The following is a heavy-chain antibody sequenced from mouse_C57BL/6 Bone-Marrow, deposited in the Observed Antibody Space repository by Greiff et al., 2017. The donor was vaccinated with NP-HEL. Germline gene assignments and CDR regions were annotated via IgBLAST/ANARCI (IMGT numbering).Heavy chain of an antibody. CDR2: IYPRSGNT. CDR1: GYTFTSYG. D-gene: IGHD1-1*01. CDR3: AIRFGFITMEVEGGYWYFDV. V-gene: IGHV1-81*01. Sequence: QVQLKESGAELARPGASVKLSCKASGYTFTSYGISWVKQRTGQGLEWIGEIYPRSGNTYYNEKFKGKATLTADKSSSTAYMELRSLTSEDSAVYFCAIRFGFITMEVEGGYWYFDVWGTGTTVTVSS. J-gene: IGHJ1*03.